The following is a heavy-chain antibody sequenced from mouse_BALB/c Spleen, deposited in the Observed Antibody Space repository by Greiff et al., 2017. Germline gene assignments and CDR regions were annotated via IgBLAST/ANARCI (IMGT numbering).Heavy chain of an antibody. Sequence: EVKLMESGGGLVQPGGSRKLSCAASGFTFSDYGMAWVRQAPGKGPEWVAFISNLAYSIYYADTVTGRFTISRENAKNTLYLEMSSLRSEDTAMYYCARDRAMDYWGQGTSGTVSS. CDR1: GFTFSDYG. V-gene: IGHV5-15*02. CDR2: ISNLAYSI. J-gene: IGHJ4*01. CDR3: ARDRAMDY.